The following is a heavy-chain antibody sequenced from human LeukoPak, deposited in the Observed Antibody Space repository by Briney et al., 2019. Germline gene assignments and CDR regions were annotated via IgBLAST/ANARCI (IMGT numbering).Heavy chain of an antibody. D-gene: IGHD3-22*01. CDR2: IIPIFGTA. CDR3: ARFDSSGYWSDY. V-gene: IGHV1-69*06. Sequence: ASVKVSCKASGGTFSSYAISWVRQAPGQGLEWMGGIIPIFGTANYAQKFQGRVTITADKSTSTAYMELSSLRSEDTAVYYCARFDSSGYWSDYWGQGTLVTVSS. CDR1: GGTFSSYA. J-gene: IGHJ4*02.